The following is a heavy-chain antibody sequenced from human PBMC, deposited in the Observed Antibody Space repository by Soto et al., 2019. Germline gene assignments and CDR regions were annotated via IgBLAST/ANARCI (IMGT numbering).Heavy chain of an antibody. V-gene: IGHV3-30*18. CDR2: ISYDGNNK. Sequence: QVQLVESGGGVVQPGRSLRLSCAASGFTFSSYGMHWVRQAPGKGLEWVAVISYDGNNKYYADSVKGRFTISRDNSKNTLYLQLNSLRAADTAVYYCAKDEVLVVAVARDFYGMDVWGQGTTVTVSS. CDR1: GFTFSSYG. D-gene: IGHD2-15*01. J-gene: IGHJ6*02. CDR3: AKDEVLVVAVARDFYGMDV.